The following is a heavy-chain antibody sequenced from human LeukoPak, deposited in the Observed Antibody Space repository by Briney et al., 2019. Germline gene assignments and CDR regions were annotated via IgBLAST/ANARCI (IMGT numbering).Heavy chain of an antibody. V-gene: IGHV4-4*07. D-gene: IGHD2-15*01. J-gene: IGHJ5*02. CDR2: IYTSGST. CDR3: ARAHPGYCSGGSCTANWFDP. CDR1: GGSISSYY. Sequence: PSETLSLTCTVSGGSISSYYWSWLRQPAGKGLEWIGRIYTSGSTNYNPSLKSRVTMSVDTSKNQFSLKLSSVTAARTAVYYCARAHPGYCSGGSCTANWFDPWGQGTLVTVSS.